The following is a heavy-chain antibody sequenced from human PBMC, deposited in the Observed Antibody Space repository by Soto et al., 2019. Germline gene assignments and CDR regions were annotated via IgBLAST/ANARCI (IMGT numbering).Heavy chain of an antibody. CDR1: GFSLTTSGVG. CDR3: AHRVLRTVFGLVTTTAIYFDF. Sequence: QITLNESGPTVVRPTETLTLTCRFSGFSLTTSGVGVGWIRQSPGKAPEWLALIYWDDDKRYSASLKSRLTITKDNSKNPVVLTMSDLDPTDTATYYCAHRVLRTVFGLVTTTAIYFDFWGQGTPVAVSS. CDR2: IYWDDDK. J-gene: IGHJ4*02. V-gene: IGHV2-5*02. D-gene: IGHD3-3*01.